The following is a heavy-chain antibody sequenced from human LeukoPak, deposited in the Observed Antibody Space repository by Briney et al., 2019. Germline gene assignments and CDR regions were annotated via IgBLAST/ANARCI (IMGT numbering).Heavy chain of an antibody. CDR1: GFTFSSYG. Sequence: GGSLRLSCAASGFTFSSYGMSWVRQAPGKGLEWVSAISGSGGSTYYADSVKGRFAISRDNSKNTLYPQMNSLRAEDTGVYYCAKDRRAFYIWGQGTMVTVSS. CDR3: AKDRRAFYI. D-gene: IGHD6-6*01. V-gene: IGHV3-23*01. J-gene: IGHJ3*02. CDR2: ISGSGGST.